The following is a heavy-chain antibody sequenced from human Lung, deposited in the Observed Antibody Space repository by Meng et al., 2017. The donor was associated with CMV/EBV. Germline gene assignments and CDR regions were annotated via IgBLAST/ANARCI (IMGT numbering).Heavy chain of an antibody. CDR3: ARDRTDIVVVPAAIGGGGNWYFDL. J-gene: IGHJ2*01. CDR2: IYYSGST. CDR1: GGSISSGGYY. Sequence: SETLSLTCTVSGGSISSGGYYWSWIRQHPGKGLEWIGYIYYSGSTYYNPSLKSRVTISVDTSKNQFSLKLSSVTAADTAVYYCARDRTDIVVVPAAIGGGGNWYFDLWGRGTLVTVSS. D-gene: IGHD2-2*01. V-gene: IGHV4-31*03.